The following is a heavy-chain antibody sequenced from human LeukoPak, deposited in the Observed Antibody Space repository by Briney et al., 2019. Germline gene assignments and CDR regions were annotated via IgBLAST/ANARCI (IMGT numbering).Heavy chain of an antibody. CDR1: GYTFSIYY. CDR2: INPSGGSI. J-gene: IGHJ4*02. CDR3: ARAVGGDGSGSL. Sequence: ASVKVSCKASGYTFSIYYMHWVRQAPGQGLEWMGKINPSGGSIRYAQKFQGSVTMSVDMSTRQISLKLSSVTAADTAVYYCARAVGGDGSGSLWGPGTLVTVSS. D-gene: IGHD3-10*01. V-gene: IGHV1-46*01.